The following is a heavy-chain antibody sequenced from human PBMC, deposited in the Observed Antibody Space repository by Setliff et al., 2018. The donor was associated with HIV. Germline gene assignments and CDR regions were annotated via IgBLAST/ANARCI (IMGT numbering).Heavy chain of an antibody. CDR1: GASITSSKW. CDR3: ARESASTIFGVVIPSWFDP. D-gene: IGHD3-3*01. CDR2: IDHSGTT. V-gene: IGHV4-4*02. Sequence: SETLSLTCVVSGASITSSKWWSWVRQPPGKRPEWIGEIDHSGTTNYNPSLKSRVTISVDTSKNQFSLKLSSVTAADTAVYYCARESASTIFGVVIPSWFDPWGQGILVTVSS. J-gene: IGHJ5*02.